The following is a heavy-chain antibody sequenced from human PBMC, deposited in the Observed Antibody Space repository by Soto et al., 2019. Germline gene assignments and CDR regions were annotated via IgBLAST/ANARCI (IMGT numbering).Heavy chain of an antibody. V-gene: IGHV1-46*01. CDR1: GYTFTTYY. Sequence: ASVKVSCKASGYTFTTYYMPWVRQAPGQGLEWMGIINPSGGSTSYAQKFQGRVTMTWDTSTSTVYIELSSLRSEDTAVYYCARDSRYNSGWYVAFDYWGQGTLVTVSS. CDR2: INPSGGST. J-gene: IGHJ4*02. D-gene: IGHD6-19*01. CDR3: ARDSRYNSGWYVAFDY.